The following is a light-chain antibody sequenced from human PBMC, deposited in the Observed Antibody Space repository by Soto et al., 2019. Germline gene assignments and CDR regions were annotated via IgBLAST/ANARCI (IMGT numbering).Light chain of an antibody. V-gene: IGKV3-15*01. J-gene: IGKJ1*01. CDR2: GAS. CDR3: QQYNNWPGT. Sequence: TQSPGTLSSSPGERATLSCRASQSVSRNYLAWSQQKPGQAPRLLIYGASTRATGIPARFSGSGSGTEFTLTLSSLQSEDFAVYYCQQYNNWPGTFGQGTNVDI. CDR1: QSVSRN.